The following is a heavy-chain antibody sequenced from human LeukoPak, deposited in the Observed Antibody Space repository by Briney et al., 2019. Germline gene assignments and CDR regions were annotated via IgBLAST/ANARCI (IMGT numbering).Heavy chain of an antibody. J-gene: IGHJ4*02. Sequence: QAGGSLRLSCPASGFTFSSYSMNWVRQAPGKGLKWVSYISSSSSTIYYADSVKGRFTISRDNAKNPLYLQMNSLRAEDTAVYYCARDRRFPTYYDFWSGYWEADYWGQGTLVTVSS. CDR2: ISSSSSTI. CDR3: ARDRRFPTYYDFWSGYWEADY. V-gene: IGHV3-48*01. D-gene: IGHD3-3*01. CDR1: GFTFSSYS.